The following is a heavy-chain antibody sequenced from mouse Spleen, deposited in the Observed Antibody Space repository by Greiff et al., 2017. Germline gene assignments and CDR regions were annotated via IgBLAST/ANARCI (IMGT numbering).Heavy chain of an antibody. CDR2: INPSSGYT. V-gene: IGHV1-4*01. Sequence: LVESGAELARPGASVKMSCKASGYTFTSYTMHWVKQRPGQGLEWIGYINPSSGYTKYNQKFKDKATLTADKSSSTAYMQLSSLTSEDSAVYYCARDDGPAWFAYWGQGTLVTVSA. CDR1: GYTFTSYT. J-gene: IGHJ3*01. D-gene: IGHD2-3*01. CDR3: ARDDGPAWFAY.